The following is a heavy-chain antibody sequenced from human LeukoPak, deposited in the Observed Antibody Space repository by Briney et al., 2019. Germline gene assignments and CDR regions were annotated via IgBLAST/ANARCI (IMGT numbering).Heavy chain of an antibody. J-gene: IGHJ6*03. CDR3: ARAMVNEGYYYYYYMDV. Sequence: ASVKVSCKASGYTFTDYGITWVRQAPGQGLEWMGWIGTYNGNTDYPQKVQGRVTMTTDTSTSTAYMELRSLRSDDTAVYYCARAMVNEGYYYYYYMDVWGKGTTVTVSS. V-gene: IGHV1-18*01. D-gene: IGHD5-18*01. CDR2: IGTYNGNT. CDR1: GYTFTDYG.